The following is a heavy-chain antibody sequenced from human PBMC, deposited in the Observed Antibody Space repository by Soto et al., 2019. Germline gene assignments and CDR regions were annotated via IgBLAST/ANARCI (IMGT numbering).Heavy chain of an antibody. CDR1: GYTFTGYY. D-gene: IGHD6-19*01. J-gene: IGHJ6*02. V-gene: IGHV1-2*04. CDR2: INPNSGGT. CDR3: GRSGWGSSGWPKDGAYYYYGMDV. Sequence: ASVKVSFKASGYTFTGYYMHWVRQAPGQGLEWMGWINPNSGGTNYAQKFQGWVTMTRDTSISTAYMELSRLRSDDTAVYYCGRSGWGSSGWPKDGAYYYYGMDVWGQGTTVTVSS.